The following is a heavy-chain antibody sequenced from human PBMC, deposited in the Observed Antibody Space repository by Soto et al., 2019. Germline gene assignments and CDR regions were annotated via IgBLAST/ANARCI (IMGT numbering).Heavy chain of an antibody. V-gene: IGHV3-33*01. CDR2: ISHDTNYK. Sequence: QVQLVESGGGVVQPGRSLRLSCAASGFSLSDYGMHWVRQAPDKGLEWVAVISHDTNYKHHADPVKGRFTISRDDSKNTSYLQMSGKRAEDTAVYCCARDLNLSGREVRGQGNTVTVFS. J-gene: IGHJ6*02. CDR1: GFSLSDYG. D-gene: IGHD3-9*01. CDR3: ARDLNLSGREV.